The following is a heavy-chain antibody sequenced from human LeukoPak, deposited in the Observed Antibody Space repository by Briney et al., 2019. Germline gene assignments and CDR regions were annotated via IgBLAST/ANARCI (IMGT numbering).Heavy chain of an antibody. J-gene: IGHJ4*02. Sequence: HPGGCLRLSCAASGFTFSSYAMHWVRQAPGKGLEWVAVISYDGSNKYYADSVKGRFTISRDNSKNTLYLQMNSLRAEDTAVYYCARDSSGWFSHNFDYWGQGTLVTVSS. CDR2: ISYDGSNK. V-gene: IGHV3-30-3*01. CDR3: ARDSSGWFSHNFDY. D-gene: IGHD6-19*01. CDR1: GFTFSSYA.